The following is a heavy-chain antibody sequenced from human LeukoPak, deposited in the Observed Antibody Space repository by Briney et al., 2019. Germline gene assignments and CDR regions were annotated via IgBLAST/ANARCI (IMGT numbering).Heavy chain of an antibody. Sequence: KRSEALSLTRAVYGGSLSGYYWSWIRQPPGKGLEWIGEINHSGSTNYNPSLKSRVTISVDTSKNQFSLKLSSVTAADTAVYYCASLLLGSWYWFDPWGQGTLVTVSS. CDR2: INHSGST. V-gene: IGHV4-34*01. CDR3: ASLLLGSWYWFDP. J-gene: IGHJ5*02. CDR1: GGSLSGYY. D-gene: IGHD6-13*01.